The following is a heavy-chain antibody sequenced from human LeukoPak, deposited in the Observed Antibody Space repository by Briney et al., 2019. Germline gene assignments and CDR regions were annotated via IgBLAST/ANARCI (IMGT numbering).Heavy chain of an antibody. D-gene: IGHD2-15*01. CDR1: GGTFSSYA. CDR3: ARDYFEGGPRPVVAVAALGY. V-gene: IGHV1-69*05. CDR2: IIPIFGTA. Sequence: SVKVSCKASGGTFSSYAISWVRQALGQGLEWMGRIIPIFGTANYAQKFQDRVTITTDESTSTAYMELSSLRSEDTAVYYCARDYFEGGPRPVVAVAALGYWGQGTLVTVSS. J-gene: IGHJ4*02.